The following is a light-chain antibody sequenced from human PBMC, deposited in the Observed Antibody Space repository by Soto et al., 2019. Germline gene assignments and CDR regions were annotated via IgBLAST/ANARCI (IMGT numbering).Light chain of an antibody. CDR2: GAS. Sequence: EIVLTQSPGTLSLSPAERATLSCRASQSVSSNLAWYQQKPGQAPRLLIYGASTRATGIPARFSGSGSGTEFTLTISSLQSEDFAVYYCQQYNNWPFTFGQGTRLEIK. CDR1: QSVSSN. V-gene: IGKV3-15*01. CDR3: QQYNNWPFT. J-gene: IGKJ5*01.